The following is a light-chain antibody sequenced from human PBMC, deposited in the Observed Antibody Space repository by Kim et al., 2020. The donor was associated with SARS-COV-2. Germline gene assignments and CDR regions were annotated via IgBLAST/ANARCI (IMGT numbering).Light chain of an antibody. Sequence: VAPGRTATITCGGNNIDRKSVHWDRQRPGQAPVLVVFADSDRPSGIPERFSGSNSGNTAALTLSRVEGGDEADFYCQVWYSSDYVVFGGGTQLTVL. CDR2: ADS. CDR1: NIDRKS. V-gene: IGLV3-21*03. J-gene: IGLJ2*01. CDR3: QVWYSSDYVV.